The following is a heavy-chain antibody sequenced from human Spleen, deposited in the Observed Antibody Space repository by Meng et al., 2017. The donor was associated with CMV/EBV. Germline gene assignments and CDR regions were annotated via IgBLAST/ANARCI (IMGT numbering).Heavy chain of an antibody. Sequence: GESLKISCAASGFTFSSYWMSWVRQAPGKGLEWVANIKQDGSEKYYVDSVKGRFTISRDNAKNSLYLQMNSLRAEDTAVYYCARVLRFLEWPPHYGMDVWGQGTTVTVSS. D-gene: IGHD3-3*01. CDR2: IKQDGSEK. CDR3: ARVLRFLEWPPHYGMDV. CDR1: GFTFSSYW. J-gene: IGHJ6*02. V-gene: IGHV3-7*01.